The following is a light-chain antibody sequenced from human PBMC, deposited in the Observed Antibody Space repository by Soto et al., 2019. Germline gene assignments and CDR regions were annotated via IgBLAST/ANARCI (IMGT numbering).Light chain of an antibody. Sequence: LTQPASLSGAPGQSITIPLPGNNSDVGAYDFVSWYQQHPDKAPKLMIYEVSNRPSGVSNRFSGSKSVNTATLTISGLQAEDEADYYCSSYTSSSTRVFGTGTKVTVL. CDR1: NSDVGAYDF. CDR2: EVS. V-gene: IGLV2-14*03. CDR3: SSYTSSSTRV. J-gene: IGLJ1*01.